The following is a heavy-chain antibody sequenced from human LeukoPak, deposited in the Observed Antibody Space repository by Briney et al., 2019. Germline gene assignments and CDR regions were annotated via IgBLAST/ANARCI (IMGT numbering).Heavy chain of an antibody. CDR3: ARDRYYGSGNYYYYMDV. Sequence: GGSLRLSCAASGFTFSSYAMSWVRQAPGKGLEWVSAISGSGGSTYYADSVKGRFTISRDNSRNTLYLQMNSPKPEDTAVYYCARDRYYGSGNYYYYMDVWGKGTTVTVSS. D-gene: IGHD3-10*01. V-gene: IGHV3-23*01. J-gene: IGHJ6*03. CDR1: GFTFSSYA. CDR2: ISGSGGST.